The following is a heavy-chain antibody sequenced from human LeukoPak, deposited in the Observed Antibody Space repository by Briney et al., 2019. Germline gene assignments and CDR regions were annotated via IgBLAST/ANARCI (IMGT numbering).Heavy chain of an antibody. J-gene: IGHJ4*02. CDR3: ARESDDSLDY. V-gene: IGHV3-66*01. Sequence: GGSLRLSCPVSGFTVSSNYMTRVRQAPGKGLEWVSVIYSGGSTYYVDSVKGRFTISRDNSKNTVYLQMNRLRADDTAVYYCARESDDSLDYWGQGTLVTVSS. CDR1: GFTVSSNY. D-gene: IGHD3-22*01. CDR2: IYSGGST.